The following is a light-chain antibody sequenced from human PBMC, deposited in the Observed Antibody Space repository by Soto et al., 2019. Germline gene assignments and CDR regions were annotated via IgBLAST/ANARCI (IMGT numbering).Light chain of an antibody. Sequence: DIQMTQSPSAMSASLEDRVTFTCGASQGISNSLAWFQQKPGRVPKRLIYGASTLQSWAPSRFSGSASGAAFTLTISSLQPEDFATYYCLQYNSYPFTFGGGTKVDIK. V-gene: IGKV1-17*03. CDR1: QGISNS. CDR3: LQYNSYPFT. CDR2: GAS. J-gene: IGKJ4*01.